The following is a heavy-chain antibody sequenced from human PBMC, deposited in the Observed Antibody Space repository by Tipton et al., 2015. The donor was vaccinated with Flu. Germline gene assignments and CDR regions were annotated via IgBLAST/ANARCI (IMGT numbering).Heavy chain of an antibody. D-gene: IGHD3-10*01. CDR2: IWYDGSNK. J-gene: IGHJ6*02. Sequence: SLRLSCAMSGFDFSVYGMHWVRQAPGKGLEWVAVIWYDGSNKNYGESVKGRFIISRDNSKRTVYLQMNSLRVEDTAVYYCARDQGVTHYYDGMDVWGQGTTVTISS. CDR1: GFDFSVYG. V-gene: IGHV3-33*01. CDR3: ARDQGVTHYYDGMDV.